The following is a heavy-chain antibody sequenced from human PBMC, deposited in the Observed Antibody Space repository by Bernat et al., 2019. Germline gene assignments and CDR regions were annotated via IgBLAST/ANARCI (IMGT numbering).Heavy chain of an antibody. Sequence: VQLVESGGGVVQPGRSLRLSCAASGFTVSSNYMSWVRQAPGKGLEWVSVIYSGGSTYYADSVKGRFTISRDNSKNTLYLQMNSLRAEDTAVYYCARDFQYDFWSGRHDAFDIWGQGTMVTVSS. V-gene: IGHV3-66*01. CDR3: ARDFQYDFWSGRHDAFDI. D-gene: IGHD3-3*01. CDR2: IYSGGST. J-gene: IGHJ3*02. CDR1: GFTVSSNY.